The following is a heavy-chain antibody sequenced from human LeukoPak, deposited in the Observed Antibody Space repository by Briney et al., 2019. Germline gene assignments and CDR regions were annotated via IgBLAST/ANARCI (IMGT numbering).Heavy chain of an antibody. CDR2: IYDSGTT. Sequence: SETLSLTCTVSGVSITSGGFYWSWIRQRPGKGLEWIGYIYDSGTTHYDPSLKGRLSMSRDTSRNQFSLKLSSATVADTAVYYCARDNPRGSYYYYGMDVWGQGTTVTVSS. D-gene: IGHD3-16*01. V-gene: IGHV4-31*03. J-gene: IGHJ6*02. CDR1: GVSITSGGFY. CDR3: ARDNPRGSYYYYGMDV.